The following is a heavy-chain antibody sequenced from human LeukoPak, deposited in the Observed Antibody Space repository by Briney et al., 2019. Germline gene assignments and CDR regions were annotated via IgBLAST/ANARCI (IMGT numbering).Heavy chain of an antibody. D-gene: IGHD3-22*01. J-gene: IGHJ4*02. Sequence: ASVKVSCNASGYTFTSYDINWVRQGPGQGLGRKGWMNPNSGNTGYAQKFQGRVTMTRNTSIGTAYMELSSLRSEDTAVYYCARLMVITTDYFDYWGQGALVTVSS. CDR2: MNPNSGNT. CDR3: ARLMVITTDYFDY. CDR1: GYTFTSYD. V-gene: IGHV1-8*01.